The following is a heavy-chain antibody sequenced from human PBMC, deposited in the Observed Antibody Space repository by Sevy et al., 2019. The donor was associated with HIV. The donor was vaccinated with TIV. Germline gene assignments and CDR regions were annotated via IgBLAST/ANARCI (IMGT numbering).Heavy chain of an antibody. V-gene: IGHV1-18*01. CDR2: INTYNGNR. CDR3: ARDKSVQVIFGVVRYNYGMDV. D-gene: IGHD3-3*01. Sequence: ASVKVSCKGSGYTLSSYGISWVRQAPGQGLEWMGWINTYNGNRKYAQKLQGRITMTTDTATSTAYMGVRSLRSDDTAVYYCARDKSVQVIFGVVRYNYGMDVWGQGTTVTVSS. CDR1: GYTLSSYG. J-gene: IGHJ6*02.